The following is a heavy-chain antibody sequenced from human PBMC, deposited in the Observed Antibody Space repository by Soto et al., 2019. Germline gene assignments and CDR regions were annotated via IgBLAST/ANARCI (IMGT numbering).Heavy chain of an antibody. Sequence: ILSLTCAVSGCSIISGAYYWSWVRQPPGKGLEWIGYIHHNGNSYNNPSLKSRVNISLDTSTNQFYLNLTYVTAADTAVDYCARVSATCTRWFDPWGPGTQVTVSS. D-gene: IGHD2-8*01. CDR3: ARVSATCTRWFDP. V-gene: IGHV4-31*11. CDR1: GCSIISGAYY. CDR2: IHHNGNS. J-gene: IGHJ5*02.